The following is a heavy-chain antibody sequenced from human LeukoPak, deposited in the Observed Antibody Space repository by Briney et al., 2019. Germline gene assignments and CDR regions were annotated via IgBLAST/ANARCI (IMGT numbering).Heavy chain of an antibody. CDR3: ARGRSSEDAFDI. D-gene: IGHD3-22*01. Sequence: ASVKVSCKASGYTFTGYYMHWVRQAPGQGLEWMGWINPNSGGTNYAQKLQGRVTMTRDTSNSTAYMELSRLRSDDTAVYYCARGRSSEDAFDIWGQGTMVTVSS. J-gene: IGHJ3*02. CDR1: GYTFTGYY. CDR2: INPNSGGT. V-gene: IGHV1-2*02.